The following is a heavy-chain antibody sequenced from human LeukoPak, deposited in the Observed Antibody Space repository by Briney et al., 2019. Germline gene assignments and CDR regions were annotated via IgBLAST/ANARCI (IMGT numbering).Heavy chain of an antibody. CDR3: AGGRGYTYGYIQH. Sequence: ASVKVSCKAFGYTFTGYYMHWVRQAPGQGLEWMGWINPNSGGTNYAQKFQGRVTMTRDTSISTAYMELSSLRSDDTAVYYCAGGRGYTYGYIQHWGQGTLVTVSS. J-gene: IGHJ1*01. D-gene: IGHD5-18*01. CDR1: GYTFTGYY. V-gene: IGHV1-2*02. CDR2: INPNSGGT.